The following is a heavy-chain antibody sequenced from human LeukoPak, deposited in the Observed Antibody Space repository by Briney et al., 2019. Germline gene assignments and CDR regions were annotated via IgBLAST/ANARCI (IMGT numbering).Heavy chain of an antibody. Sequence: GASVKVSCKASGGTFSSYAISSVRQAPGQGLEWMGGIIPIFGTANYAQKFQGRVTITKDESTSTAYMELSSLRSEDTAVYYCASPARPWNYAWYYYYYYMDVWGKGTTVTVSS. CDR1: GGTFSSYA. CDR2: IIPIFGTA. V-gene: IGHV1-69*05. CDR3: ASPARPWNYAWYYYYYYMDV. D-gene: IGHD1-7*01. J-gene: IGHJ6*03.